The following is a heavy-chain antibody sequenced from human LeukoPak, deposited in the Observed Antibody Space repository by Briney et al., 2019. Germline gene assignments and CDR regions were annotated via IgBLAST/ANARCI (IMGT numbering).Heavy chain of an antibody. CDR2: ISGGGDST. Sequence: GGSLRLSCAASGFTFSTYPISWVRQAPGKGLEWVSAISGGGDSTYYADSVKGRFTISRDSSKNMLYLQMNSLRAEDTAVYYCAKDSVRGYSGYGDDGFDIWGQGTMVTVSS. CDR3: AKDSVRGYSGYGDDGFDI. V-gene: IGHV3-23*01. J-gene: IGHJ3*02. D-gene: IGHD5-12*01. CDR1: GFTFSTYP.